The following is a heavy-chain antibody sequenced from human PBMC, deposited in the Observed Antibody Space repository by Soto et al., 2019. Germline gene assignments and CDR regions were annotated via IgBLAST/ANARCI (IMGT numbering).Heavy chain of an antibody. CDR1: GFMFSNHC. J-gene: IGHJ4*02. D-gene: IGHD1-1*01. CDR3: VRGDNWNDEASDY. Sequence: PGGSLRLSCAAAGFMFSNHCMHWVPQAPGKGLEWVAVIWSDGNNRYYADSVKGRFTISGDNSKNTVYLQMNSLRAEDTAVYYCVRGDNWNDEASDYWGQGTLVTVSS. CDR2: IWSDGNNR. V-gene: IGHV3-33*01.